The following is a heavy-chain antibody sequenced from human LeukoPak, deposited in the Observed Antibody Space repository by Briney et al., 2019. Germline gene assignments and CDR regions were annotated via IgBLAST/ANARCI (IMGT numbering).Heavy chain of an antibody. CDR1: GGSISSYY. CDR2: IYYSGST. V-gene: IGHV4-59*01. CDR3: ARDGAARVPFDY. D-gene: IGHD2-15*01. Sequence: SETLSLTCTVSGGSISSYYWSWIRQPPGKGLEWIGYIYYSGSTNYNPSLKSRVTISVDTSKNQFSLKLSSVTAADTAVYYCARDGAARVPFDYRGQGTLVTVSS. J-gene: IGHJ4*02.